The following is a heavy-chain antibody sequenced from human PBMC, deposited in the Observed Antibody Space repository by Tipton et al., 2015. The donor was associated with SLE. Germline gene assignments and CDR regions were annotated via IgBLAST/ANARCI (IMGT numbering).Heavy chain of an antibody. J-gene: IGHJ4*02. Sequence: SLRLSCVASGFSFSDYAMNWVRQAPGKGLEWVAVISYDGNNKYYADSVKGRFTISRDNSENTLSLQMNSLRAEDTAVYYCASVLLFYFDYWGQGTLVTVSS. CDR2: ISYDGNNK. D-gene: IGHD3-10*01. V-gene: IGHV3-30*04. CDR1: GFSFSDYA. CDR3: ASVLLFYFDY.